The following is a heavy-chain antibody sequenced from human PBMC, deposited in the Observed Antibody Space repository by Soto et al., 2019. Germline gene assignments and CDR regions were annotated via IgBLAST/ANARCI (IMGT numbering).Heavy chain of an antibody. CDR2: ISGSGGST. CDR1: GFTFSSDA. J-gene: IGHJ6*03. CDR3: AKEKDLYYYYMDV. Sequence: EVQLLESGGGVVQPGGSLRLSCAASGFTFSSDAMSCVRQPPGKGLEWVSAISGSGGSTYYADSVKGRFTISRDNCKNTLYLQMNSLRAEDTAVYYCAKEKDLYYYYMDVWGKGSTVTVSS. V-gene: IGHV3-23*01.